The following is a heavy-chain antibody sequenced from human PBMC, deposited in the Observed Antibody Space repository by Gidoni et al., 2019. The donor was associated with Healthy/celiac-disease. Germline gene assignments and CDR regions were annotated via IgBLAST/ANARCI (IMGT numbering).Heavy chain of an antibody. D-gene: IGHD3-9*01. V-gene: IGHV3-30*18. CDR2: ISYDGSNK. J-gene: IGHJ6*02. CDR3: AKDLYDILTGSGMDV. Sequence: QVQLVESGGGVVQPGRSLRLPCAASGFTFSSYGMHWVRQAPGKGLEWVAVISYDGSNKYYADSVKGLFTISRDNSKNTLYLQMNSLRAEDTAVYYCAKDLYDILTGSGMDVWGQGTTVTVSS. CDR1: GFTFSSYG.